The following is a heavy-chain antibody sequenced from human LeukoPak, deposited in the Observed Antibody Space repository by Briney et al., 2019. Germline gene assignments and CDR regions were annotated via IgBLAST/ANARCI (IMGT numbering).Heavy chain of an antibody. CDR3: ARDQNCGGDCNYFDY. CDR2: IIPILGIA. D-gene: IGHD2-21*02. CDR1: GGTFSSYA. V-gene: IGHV1-69*04. J-gene: IGHJ4*02. Sequence: SVKVSCKASGGTFSSYAISWVRQAPGQGLEWMGRIIPILGIANYAQKFQGRVTITADKSTSTAYMELSSLRSEDTAVYYCARDQNCGGDCNYFDYWGQGTLVTVSS.